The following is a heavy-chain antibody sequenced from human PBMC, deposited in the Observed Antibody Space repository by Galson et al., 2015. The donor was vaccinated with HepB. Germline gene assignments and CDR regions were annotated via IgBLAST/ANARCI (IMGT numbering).Heavy chain of an antibody. D-gene: IGHD5-24*01. J-gene: IGHJ4*02. CDR3: ARWHPDGWAYFNY. CDR2: IKEDGSEK. V-gene: IGHV3-7*03. Sequence: SLRLSCAASGFNFSSSSMTWVRQAPGKGLEWVSSIKEDGSEKNSADSGKGRFTISRDNAKNSLYLQMDTLRGEDAAVYYRARWHPDGWAYFNYWGQGILVTVSS. CDR1: GFNFSSSS.